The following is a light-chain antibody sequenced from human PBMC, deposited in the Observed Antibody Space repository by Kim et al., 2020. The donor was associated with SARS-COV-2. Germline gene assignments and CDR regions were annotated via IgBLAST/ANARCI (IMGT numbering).Light chain of an antibody. Sequence: EIVMTQSPATLSVSPGERATLSCRASQSVSSILAWYQQKPGQAPRLLIYGASTRATGIPARFSGSGSGTEFTLTISSLQSEDFAVYYCQQYNNWPREYTFGQGTKLEI. V-gene: IGKV3-15*01. CDR3: QQYNNWPREYT. J-gene: IGKJ2*01. CDR2: GAS. CDR1: QSVSSI.